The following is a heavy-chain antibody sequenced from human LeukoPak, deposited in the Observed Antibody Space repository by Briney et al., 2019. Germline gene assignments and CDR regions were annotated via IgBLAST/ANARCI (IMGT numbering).Heavy chain of an antibody. J-gene: IGHJ3*02. CDR2: ISSSSSTI. CDR3: ARAKRNGFDI. V-gene: IGHV3-48*01. Sequence: GGTLRLSCAASGLTFSSYGMSWVRQAPGRGLEWVSYISSSSSTIYYADSVKGRFTISRDNAMNSVYLQMNSLRAEDTAVYYCARAKRNGFDIWGQGTMVTVSS. CDR1: GLTFSSYG.